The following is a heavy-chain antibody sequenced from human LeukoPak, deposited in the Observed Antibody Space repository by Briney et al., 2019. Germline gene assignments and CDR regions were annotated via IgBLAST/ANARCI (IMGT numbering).Heavy chain of an antibody. D-gene: IGHD6-19*01. J-gene: IGHJ2*01. CDR3: ARVLEGSSGQHWYFDL. CDR2: IYYTGSA. V-gene: IGHV4-39*01. Sequence: PAETLPLTCTVSGGSMTSSSYYWGWIRQPPGKGLEWIGSIYYTGSAYYNPSLKSRVTISVDTSKNQFSLRLGSVTAADTAVYYCARVLEGSSGQHWYFDLWGRGTLVTVSS. CDR1: GGSMTSSSYY.